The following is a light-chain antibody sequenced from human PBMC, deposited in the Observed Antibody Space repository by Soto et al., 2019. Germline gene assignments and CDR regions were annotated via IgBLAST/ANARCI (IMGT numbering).Light chain of an antibody. CDR3: SSYAGRNNLV. CDR1: SSDVGGYNY. J-gene: IGLJ2*01. CDR2: EVT. Sequence: QSALTQPASVSGSPGQSITISCTGTSSDVGGYNYVSWYQQHPGKAPKLMIYEVTKRPSGVPDRFSGSKSGNTASLTVSGLQAEDEAYYYCSSYAGRNNLVFGGGTKVTVL. V-gene: IGLV2-8*01.